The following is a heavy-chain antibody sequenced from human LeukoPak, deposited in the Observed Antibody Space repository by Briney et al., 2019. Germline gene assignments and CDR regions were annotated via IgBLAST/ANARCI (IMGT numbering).Heavy chain of an antibody. CDR3: TRDFGRSSYYFDF. D-gene: IGHD3-3*01. Sequence: GGSLRLSCVASGFTFSRYWMSWVRQAPGKGLEWVANIKQDGSMKYYVDSVRGRVTISRDNAENSLFLQMNRLRVEDTAVYYCTRDFGRSSYYFDFWGQGTLVTVSS. J-gene: IGHJ4*02. CDR1: GFTFSRYW. V-gene: IGHV3-7*01. CDR2: IKQDGSMK.